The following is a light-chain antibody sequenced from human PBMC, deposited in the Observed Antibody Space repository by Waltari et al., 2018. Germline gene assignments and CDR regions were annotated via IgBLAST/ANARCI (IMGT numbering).Light chain of an antibody. V-gene: IGLV4-69*01. Sequence: QLVLTQSPSASAPLGASVKLTCTLSSGHTNNIIARHQQHPKKGPRYLMKVNSDGSHNKGDKFPERFSGSSAGAERYLTIASLQSEDEADYYCQTGCHGTWVFGGGTKLTVL. CDR2: VNSDGSH. CDR3: QTGCHGTWV. CDR1: SGHTNNI. J-gene: IGLJ3*02.